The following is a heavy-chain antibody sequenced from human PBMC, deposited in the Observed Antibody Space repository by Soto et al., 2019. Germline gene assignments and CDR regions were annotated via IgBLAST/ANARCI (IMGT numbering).Heavy chain of an antibody. CDR3: ARGYTGYCSGGTCYWFDP. J-gene: IGHJ5*02. V-gene: IGHV3-21*01. D-gene: IGHD2-15*01. CDR1: GFSFSSYS. CDR2: ISSSASHI. Sequence: EVQLVESGGGLVKPRGSLRLSCAASGFSFSSYSMNWVRQAPGKGLEWVSSISSSASHINYADSVKGRFTSSRDNAKKSLYLQMHSLRAEDTAVYYCARGYTGYCSGGTCYWFDPWGQGTLVTVSS.